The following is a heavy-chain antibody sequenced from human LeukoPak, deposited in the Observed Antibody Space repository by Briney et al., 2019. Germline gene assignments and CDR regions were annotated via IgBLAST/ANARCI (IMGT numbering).Heavy chain of an antibody. D-gene: IGHD3-3*01. Sequence: PSETLSLTCAVYGGSFSGYYWSWIRQPPGKGLEWIGEINHSGSTNYNPSLKSRVTISVDTSKNQFSLKLSSVTAADTAVYYCARGTTYDFWSGYPNWFDPWGQGTLVTVSS. CDR1: GGSFSGYY. CDR2: INHSGST. CDR3: ARGTTYDFWSGYPNWFDP. J-gene: IGHJ5*02. V-gene: IGHV4-34*01.